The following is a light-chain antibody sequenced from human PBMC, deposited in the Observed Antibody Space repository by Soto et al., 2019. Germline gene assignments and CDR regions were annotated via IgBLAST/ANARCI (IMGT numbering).Light chain of an antibody. Sequence: QSVLTQPPSASGTPGQRVSISCSGSSSNIGINTVSWYRQLPGTAPKLLIYGTNQRPSGVPDRFSGSKSGTSASLAISGLQSEDEADYYCAVWDDSLNGLLFGGGTKLTVL. CDR2: GTN. CDR3: AVWDDSLNGLL. V-gene: IGLV1-44*01. J-gene: IGLJ2*01. CDR1: SSNIGINT.